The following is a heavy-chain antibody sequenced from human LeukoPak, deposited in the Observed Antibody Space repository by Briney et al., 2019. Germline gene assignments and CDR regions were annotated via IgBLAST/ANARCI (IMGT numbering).Heavy chain of an antibody. D-gene: IGHD3-22*01. J-gene: IGHJ3*02. CDR3: AKDITNYYDSSGYDAFDI. CDR1: GFTVSSNY. CDR2: ISGSGGST. V-gene: IGHV3-23*01. Sequence: GGSLRLSCAASGFTVSSNYMSWVRQAPGKGLEWVSAISGSGGSTYYADSVKGRFAISRDNSKNTLYLQMNSLRAEDTAVYYCAKDITNYYDSSGYDAFDIWGQGTMVTVSS.